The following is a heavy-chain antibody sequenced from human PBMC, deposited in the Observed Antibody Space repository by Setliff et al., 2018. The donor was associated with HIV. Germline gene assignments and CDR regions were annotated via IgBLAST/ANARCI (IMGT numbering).Heavy chain of an antibody. CDR3: ARAVASKNVRGEYYFDY. V-gene: IGHV1-46*01. CDR2: IDPSDGST. Sequence: GASVKVSCKAFGYTFTKHFMHWVRQAPGQGLEWMGIIDPSDGSTIFAQQFQGRLNLPRDTSTSTVYLELSSLRSEDTAVYYCARAVASKNVRGEYYFDYWGQGTLVTVSS. CDR1: GYTFTKHF. J-gene: IGHJ4*02. D-gene: IGHD3-16*01.